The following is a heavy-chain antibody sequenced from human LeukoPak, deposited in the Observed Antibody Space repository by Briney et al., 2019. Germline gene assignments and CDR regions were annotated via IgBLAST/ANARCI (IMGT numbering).Heavy chain of an antibody. D-gene: IGHD3-22*01. J-gene: IGHJ4*02. V-gene: IGHV3-23*01. CDR1: GFTFSSYA. CDR2: ISGSGGSI. Sequence: PGGSLRLSCAASGFTFSSYAMSWVRQAPGKGLEWVSSISGSGGSIYYADSVKGRFTISRDNSKNTLSLQMNSLRAEDTAVYFCAKRGYYYDSSGYYYFDYWGQGTLVTVSS. CDR3: AKRGYYYDSSGYYYFDY.